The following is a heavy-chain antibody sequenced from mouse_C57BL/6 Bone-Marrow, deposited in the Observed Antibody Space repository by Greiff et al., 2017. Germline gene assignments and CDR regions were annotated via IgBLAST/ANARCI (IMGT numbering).Heavy chain of an antibody. CDR3: ARDGANWAFDY. CDR1: GYSITSGYY. CDR2: ISYDGSN. V-gene: IGHV3-6*01. J-gene: IGHJ2*01. Sequence: VQLQQSGPGLVKPSQSLSLTCSVTGYSITSGYYWNWIRQFPGNKLEWMGYISYDGSNNYNPSLKNRISITRDPSKNQFFLKLNSVTTEDTATYYCARDGANWAFDYWGQGTTLTVSS. D-gene: IGHD4-1*01.